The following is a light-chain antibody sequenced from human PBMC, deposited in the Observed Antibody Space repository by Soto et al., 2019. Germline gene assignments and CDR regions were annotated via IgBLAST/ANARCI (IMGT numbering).Light chain of an antibody. CDR1: SSDVGGYNY. J-gene: IGLJ1*01. CDR2: EVS. CDR3: SSHTSSNTRV. Sequence: QSVLTQPASVSGSPGQSITISCTGTSSDVGGYNYVSWYQQHPGKAPKLMICEVSNRPSGVSYRFSGSKSGNTASLTISGLQAEDEADYYCSSHTSSNTRVFGTGTKVTVL. V-gene: IGLV2-14*01.